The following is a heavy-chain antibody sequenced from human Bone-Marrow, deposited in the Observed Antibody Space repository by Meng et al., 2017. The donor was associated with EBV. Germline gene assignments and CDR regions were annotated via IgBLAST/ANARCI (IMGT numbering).Heavy chain of an antibody. CDR3: ARGGDGSGSIDF. Sequence: VQLQESGPGLVRPSXXLSPTRAVCGGSIRSRGYSWSWFCQPPGKGLGWIGYFYHRGSTFYNPSLKSRLTISVDTSNNQFSLKLTSFTAADTAIYYCARGGDGSGSIDFWGQGTLVTVSS. CDR1: GGSIRSRGYS. CDR2: FYHRGST. D-gene: IGHD3-10*01. J-gene: IGHJ4*02. V-gene: IGHV4-30-4*01.